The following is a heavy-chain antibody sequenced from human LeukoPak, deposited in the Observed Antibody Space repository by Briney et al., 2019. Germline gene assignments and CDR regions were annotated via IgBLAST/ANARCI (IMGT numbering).Heavy chain of an antibody. J-gene: IGHJ6*02. D-gene: IGHD2-15*01. CDR3: ARVIYCSGGSCYSPYYYGMDV. Sequence: SQTLSLTCAVSGGSISSGGYSWSWIRQPPGKGLEWIGYIYHSGSTNCNPSLKSRVTISVDTSKNQFSLKLSSVTAADTAVYYCARVIYCSGGSCYSPYYYGMDVWGQGTTVTVSS. V-gene: IGHV4-30-2*01. CDR1: GGSISSGGYS. CDR2: IYHSGST.